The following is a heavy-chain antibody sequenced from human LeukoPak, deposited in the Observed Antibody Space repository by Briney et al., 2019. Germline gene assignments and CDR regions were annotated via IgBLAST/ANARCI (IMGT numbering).Heavy chain of an antibody. J-gene: IGHJ4*02. V-gene: IGHV4-4*07. Sequence: PSETLSLTCTVSGGSVNSYYLSWIRQPAEKTLEWIGRIYDGGSTNYNPSLKSRVTISVDTSKNQFSLQLNSVTPEDTAVYYCARDEVRRGYSGYGIDYWGQGTLVTVSS. D-gene: IGHD5-12*01. CDR1: GGSVNSYY. CDR3: ARDEVRRGYSGYGIDY. CDR2: IYDGGST.